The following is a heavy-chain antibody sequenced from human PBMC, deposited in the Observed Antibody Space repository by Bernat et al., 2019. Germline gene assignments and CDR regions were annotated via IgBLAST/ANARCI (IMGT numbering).Heavy chain of an antibody. CDR1: GFTFDAFS. CDR3: AKGIGPGAYLVDY. CDR2: ISGDGNTI. J-gene: IGHJ4*02. D-gene: IGHD2-8*02. V-gene: IGHV3-43*02. Sequence: EVQLVVSGGGVVQLGGSLRLYCAASGFTFDAFSTHWVRQAPGKGLEWVSLISGDGNTIHYADSVNGRFTISRDNNIISRYMQMNSLSTEDTRFDYCAKGIGPGAYLVDYWGQGTLVTVSS.